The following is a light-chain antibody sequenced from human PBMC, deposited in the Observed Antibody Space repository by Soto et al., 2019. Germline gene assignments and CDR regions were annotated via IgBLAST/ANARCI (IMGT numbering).Light chain of an antibody. V-gene: IGLV2-14*03. CDR3: TSYSNSITYV. CDR2: DVS. Sequence: QSALTQPASVAGSPGQTVTFSCTGTSSDIGAYNYVSWYQQYPGTAPHLMIYDVSTRPSGVSNRFSRSRSGATASLTISGLQDEDDADYYCTSYSNSITYVFGTGTKLTVL. J-gene: IGLJ1*01. CDR1: SSDIGAYNY.